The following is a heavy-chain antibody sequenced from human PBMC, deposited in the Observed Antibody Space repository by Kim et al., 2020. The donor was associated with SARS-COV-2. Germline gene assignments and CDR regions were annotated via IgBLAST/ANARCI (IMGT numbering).Heavy chain of an antibody. Sequence: QKFQGRVTITADESTSTAYMELSSLRSEDTAVYYCERASGPDYYYYGMDVWGQGTTVTVSS. V-gene: IGHV1-69*01. D-gene: IGHD6-19*01. J-gene: IGHJ6*02. CDR3: ERASGPDYYYYGMDV.